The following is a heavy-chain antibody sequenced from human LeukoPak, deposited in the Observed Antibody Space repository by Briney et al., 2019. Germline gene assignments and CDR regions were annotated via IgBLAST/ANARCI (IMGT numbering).Heavy chain of an antibody. CDR3: ATMGVAANGGFGY. CDR1: GYTFTGYY. Sequence: ASVKVSCKASGYTFTGYYRHWVRQAPGQGLEWMGWINPNSGGTNYAQKFQGWVTMTRDTSISTAYMELSRLRSDDTAVYYCATMGVAANGGFGYWGQGTLVTVSS. CDR2: INPNSGGT. J-gene: IGHJ4*02. D-gene: IGHD2-15*01. V-gene: IGHV1-2*04.